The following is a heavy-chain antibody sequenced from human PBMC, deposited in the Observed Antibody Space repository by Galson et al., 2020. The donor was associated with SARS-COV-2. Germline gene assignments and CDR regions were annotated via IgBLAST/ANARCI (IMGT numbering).Heavy chain of an antibody. Sequence: SETLSLTCAVYGGSFSDYYWTWIRQPPGRGLEWISEINHSGSTNYNPSLKSRVSISVDTSKNQLPLKLLSVTAADTAVYYCARGGWVLATMIFDYWGQGNMVTVSS. CDR1: GGSFSDYY. J-gene: IGHJ4*02. V-gene: IGHV4-34*01. CDR2: INHSGST. CDR3: ARGGWVLATMIFDY. D-gene: IGHD5-12*01.